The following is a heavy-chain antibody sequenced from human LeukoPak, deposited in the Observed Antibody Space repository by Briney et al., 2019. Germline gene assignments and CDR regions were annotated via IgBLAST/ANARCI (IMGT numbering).Heavy chain of an antibody. CDR2: IIPIFGTA. V-gene: IGHV1-69*05. Sequence: SSVKVSCKASGGSFSSYAIRWVRQAPGQGLEGMGRIIPIFGTANYAQKFQGRVTITTDESTSTAYMELSSLRAEATAVYYCARSIAAAGPFDYWGQGTLVTVSS. D-gene: IGHD6-13*01. J-gene: IGHJ4*02. CDR1: GGSFSSYA. CDR3: ARSIAAAGPFDY.